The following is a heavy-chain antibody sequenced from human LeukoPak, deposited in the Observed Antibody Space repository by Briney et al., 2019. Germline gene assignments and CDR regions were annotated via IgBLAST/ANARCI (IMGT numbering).Heavy chain of an antibody. D-gene: IGHD3-9*01. V-gene: IGHV4-39*01. CDR1: GDSIISSNYY. CDR2: IYYSGST. J-gene: IGHJ4*02. Sequence: PSETLSLTCTVSGDSIISSNYYWVWIRQPPGKGLEWIVTIYYSGSTFYSPSLKSRITISVDTSKNQFSLKLSSVTAADTAVYYCARGGNYFDWLLYHQYYFDYWGQGTLVTVSS. CDR3: ARGGNYFDWLLYHQYYFDY.